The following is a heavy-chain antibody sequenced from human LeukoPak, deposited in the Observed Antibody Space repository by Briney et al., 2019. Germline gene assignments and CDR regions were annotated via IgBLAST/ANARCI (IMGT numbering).Heavy chain of an antibody. CDR3: ARVFYGDYAYYFDY. D-gene: IGHD4-17*01. V-gene: IGHV4-59*01. Sequence: KSSETLSLPCTVSSASISTYYWSWIRQPPGKGVECIGYIYHSGTSNYNPSLKSRVTISVDTSKNQFSLKLSSVTAADTAVYYCARVFYGDYAYYFDYWGQGTLVTVSS. J-gene: IGHJ4*02. CDR2: IYHSGTS. CDR1: SASISTYY.